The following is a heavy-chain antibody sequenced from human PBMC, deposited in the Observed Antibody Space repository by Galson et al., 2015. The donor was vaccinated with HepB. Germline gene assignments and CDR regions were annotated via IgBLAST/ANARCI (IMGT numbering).Heavy chain of an antibody. V-gene: IGHV3-21*01. CDR2: ISSSSSYI. J-gene: IGHJ6*02. D-gene: IGHD3-22*01. CDR3: ARYYYDSSGYYHGAYYYGMDV. CDR1: GFTFSSYS. Sequence: SLRLSCAASGFTFSSYSMNWVRQAPGKGLEWVSSISSSSSYIYYADSVKGRFTISRDNAKNSLYLQMNSLRAEDTAVYYCARYYYDSSGYYHGAYYYGMDVWGQGTTVTVSS.